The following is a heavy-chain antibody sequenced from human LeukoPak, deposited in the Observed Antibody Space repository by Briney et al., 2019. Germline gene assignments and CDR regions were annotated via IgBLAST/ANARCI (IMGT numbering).Heavy chain of an antibody. D-gene: IGHD1-1*01. J-gene: IGHJ4*02. CDR1: GFTFSSYW. CDR2: IKQDGREK. Sequence: PGGSLRLSCAASGFTFSSYWMSWVRQAPGKGLEWVANIKQDGREKYYVDSVKGRFTISRDDAKNSLYLQINSLRAEDTAVYYCARDAWKDRYFDYWGRGTLVTVSS. CDR3: ARDAWKDRYFDY. V-gene: IGHV3-7*01.